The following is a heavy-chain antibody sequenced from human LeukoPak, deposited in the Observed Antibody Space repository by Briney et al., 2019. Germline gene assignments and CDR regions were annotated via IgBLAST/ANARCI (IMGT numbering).Heavy chain of an antibody. Sequence: PSETLSLTRVVYGGSFSGYYWSWIRQPPGKGLEWMGEINHSGSTNYNPSLKSRVTISVETSKNKVSLKLSSVTAADTAVYYCARGERGYSGSDWDYWGQGTLVIVSS. CDR2: INHSGST. J-gene: IGHJ4*02. CDR1: GGSFSGYY. CDR3: ARGERGYSGSDWDY. V-gene: IGHV4-34*01. D-gene: IGHD5-12*01.